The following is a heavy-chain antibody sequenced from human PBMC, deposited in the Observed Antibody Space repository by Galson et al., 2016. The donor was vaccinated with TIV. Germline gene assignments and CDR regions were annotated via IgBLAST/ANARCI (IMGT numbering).Heavy chain of an antibody. CDR3: AKDHCSGTSCPQPHY. V-gene: IGHV1-69*04. J-gene: IGHJ4*02. D-gene: IGHD2-2*01. Sequence: SGKVSCKASGGPFSSYAISWVRQAPGQGLEWMGRIIPMLGITRYAQQLQGRVTIIADDSTSTAYMELSSMKSEHTAGYDFAKDHCSGTSCPQPHYWGPGTLVTVSS. CDR1: GGPFSSYA. CDR2: IIPMLGIT.